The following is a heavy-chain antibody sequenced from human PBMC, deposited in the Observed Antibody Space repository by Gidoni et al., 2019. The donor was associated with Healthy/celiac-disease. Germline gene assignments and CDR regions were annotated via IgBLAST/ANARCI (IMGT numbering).Heavy chain of an antibody. V-gene: IGHV1-8*01. CDR3: ARHYLRDGVPAAEFDY. Sequence: QVQLGQSGAEVKKPGASGKVSCKASGYNFPSYDINWVRQATGQGLEWMGWSNPNSGNTGYAQKLQGRVTMTRNTSISTAYMELSSLRSEDTAVYYCARHYLRDGVPAAEFDYWGQGTLVTVSS. J-gene: IGHJ4*02. CDR1: GYNFPSYD. CDR2: SNPNSGNT. D-gene: IGHD6-25*01.